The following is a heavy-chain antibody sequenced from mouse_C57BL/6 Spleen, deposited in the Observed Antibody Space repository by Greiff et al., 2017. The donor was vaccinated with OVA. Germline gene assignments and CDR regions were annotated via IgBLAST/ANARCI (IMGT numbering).Heavy chain of an antibody. CDR3: ARRRDYGDAMDY. J-gene: IGHJ4*01. V-gene: IGHV1-81*01. Sequence: QVQLKESGAELARPGASVKLSCKASGYTFTSYGISWVKQRTGQGLEWIGEIYPRSGNTYYNEKFKGKATLTADKSSSTAYMELRSLTSEDSAVYFCARRRDYGDAMDYWGQGTSVTVSS. D-gene: IGHD2-4*01. CDR2: IYPRSGNT. CDR1: GYTFTSYG.